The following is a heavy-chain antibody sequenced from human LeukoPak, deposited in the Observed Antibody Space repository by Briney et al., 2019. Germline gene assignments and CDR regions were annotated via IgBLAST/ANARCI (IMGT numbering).Heavy chain of an antibody. D-gene: IGHD6-6*01. V-gene: IGHV3-23*01. CDR1: GFTFSSYA. J-gene: IGHJ4*02. CDR3: ANLIGYSSSGY. Sequence: SLRLSCAASGFTFSSYAMSWVRQAPGKGLEWVSAISGRDGSTYYADSVKGRFTISRDNSKNTLYLQMNSLRAEDTAVYYCANLIGYSSSGYWGQGTLVTVSS. CDR2: ISGRDGST.